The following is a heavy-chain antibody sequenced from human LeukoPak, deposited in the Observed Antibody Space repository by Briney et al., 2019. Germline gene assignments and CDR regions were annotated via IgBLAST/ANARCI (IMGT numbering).Heavy chain of an antibody. J-gene: IGHJ5*02. V-gene: IGHV1-46*01. D-gene: IGHD2-21*02. CDR1: GYTFTSYY. Sequence: ASVKVSCKASGYTFTSYYMHWVRQAPGQGLEWMGIINPSGGSTSYAQKFQGRVTMTRDTSTSTVYMELSRLRSDDTAVYYCARDLGPYCGGDCYFWNNWFDPWGQGTLVTVSS. CDR2: INPSGGST. CDR3: ARDLGPYCGGDCYFWNNWFDP.